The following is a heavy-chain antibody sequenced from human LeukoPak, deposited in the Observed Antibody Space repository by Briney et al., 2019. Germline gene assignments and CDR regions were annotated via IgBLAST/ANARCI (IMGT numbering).Heavy chain of an antibody. V-gene: IGHV3-9*03. Sequence: QPGGSLRLSCAASGFTFDDYAMHWVRQAPGKGLEWVSGISWNSGSIGYADSVKGRFTISRDNAKNSLYLQMNTLRAEDMALYYCAKAQNYDFWSGLDPWGQGTLVTVSS. J-gene: IGHJ5*02. D-gene: IGHD3-3*01. CDR1: GFTFDDYA. CDR2: ISWNSGSI. CDR3: AKAQNYDFWSGLDP.